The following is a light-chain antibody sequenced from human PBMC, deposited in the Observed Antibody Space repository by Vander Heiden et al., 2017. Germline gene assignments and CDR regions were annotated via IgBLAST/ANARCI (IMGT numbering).Light chain of an antibody. V-gene: IGKV3-20*01. CDR1: QSLGSSY. CDR2: GAS. J-gene: IGKJ2*01. Sequence: EIVLTQSPGTLSLSPGERATLSCRASQSLGSSYLAWYQQKPGQAPRLLIYGASIRATGIPDRFSGGGYGTDFTLTITRLEPEDFAVYYCQQNSSSVTYTFGQGTKMEIK. CDR3: QQNSSSVTYT.